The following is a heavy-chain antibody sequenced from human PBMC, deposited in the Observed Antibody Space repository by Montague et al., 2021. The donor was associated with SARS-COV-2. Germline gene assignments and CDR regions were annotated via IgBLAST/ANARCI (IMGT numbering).Heavy chain of an antibody. D-gene: IGHD3-10*01. CDR2: IYTSGST. CDR3: AREAWFGDKTSAPEYYGMDD. Sequence: SETLSLTCTVSGGSISSYYWSWIRQPAGKGLEWIGRIYTSGSTNYNPSLKSRVTMSVDTSKNQFSLKLSSVTAADTAVYYCAREAWFGDKTSAPEYYGMDDWGQGTPVTVSS. J-gene: IGHJ6*02. V-gene: IGHV4-4*07. CDR1: GGSISSYY.